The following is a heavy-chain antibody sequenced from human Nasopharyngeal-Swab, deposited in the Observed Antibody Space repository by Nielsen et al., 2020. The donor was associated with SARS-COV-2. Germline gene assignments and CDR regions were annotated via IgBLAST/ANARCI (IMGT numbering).Heavy chain of an antibody. Sequence: PGKGLEWVSLISGDGGSTYYADSVKGRFTISRDNSKNSLYLQMNSLRTEDTALYYCAKVPTPYCGSDCYGDSFDYWGQGTLVTVSS. J-gene: IGHJ4*02. CDR3: AKVPTPYCGSDCYGDSFDY. D-gene: IGHD2-21*02. V-gene: IGHV3-43*01. CDR2: ISGDGGST.